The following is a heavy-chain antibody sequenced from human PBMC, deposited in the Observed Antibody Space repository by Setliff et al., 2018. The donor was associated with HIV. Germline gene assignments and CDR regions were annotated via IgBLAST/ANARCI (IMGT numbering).Heavy chain of an antibody. CDR3: ARVFTAGRREYYFDL. V-gene: IGHV4-39*02. J-gene: IGHJ4*02. Sequence: PSETLSLTCTVSGGSITSSSYYWGWIRQPPGKGLEWIGNIYYSGSTNYNPSLKSRVTISVDTSKNHFSLRLSSVTAADTAVYYCARVFTAGRREYYFDLWGQGTLVTVSS. D-gene: IGHD6-6*01. CDR1: GGSITSSSYY. CDR2: IYYSGST.